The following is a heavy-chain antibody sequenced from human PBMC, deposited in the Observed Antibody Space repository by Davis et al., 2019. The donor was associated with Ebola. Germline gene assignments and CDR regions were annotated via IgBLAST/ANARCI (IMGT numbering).Heavy chain of an antibody. J-gene: IGHJ4*02. Sequence: PGGSLRLSCTASGFTFTTFWMNWVRQAPGKGLEWVAHVRQDGSSKYYVDSVKGRFTISRDNAKNSLYLQMNSLRAEDTAVYYCARDRGWLQFDYWGQGTLVTVSS. CDR3: ARDRGWLQFDY. V-gene: IGHV3-7*01. CDR1: GFTFTTFW. D-gene: IGHD5-24*01. CDR2: VRQDGSSK.